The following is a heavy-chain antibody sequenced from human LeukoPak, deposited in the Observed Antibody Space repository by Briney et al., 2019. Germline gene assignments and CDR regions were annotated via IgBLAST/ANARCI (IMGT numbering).Heavy chain of an antibody. CDR1: GFTFSSYA. V-gene: IGHV3-23*01. J-gene: IGHJ6*02. CDR3: AKDKVSSGWYSSWYYYYGMDV. Sequence: PGGSLRLSCAASGFTFSSYAMSWVRQAPGKGLEWVPAISGSGGSTYYADSVKGRFTISRDNSKNTLYLQMNSLRAEDTAVYYCAKDKVSSGWYSSWYYYYGMDVWGQGTTVTVSS. CDR2: ISGSGGST. D-gene: IGHD6-19*01.